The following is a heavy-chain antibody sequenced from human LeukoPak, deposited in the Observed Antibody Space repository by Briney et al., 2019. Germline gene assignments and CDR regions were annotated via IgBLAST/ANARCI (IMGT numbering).Heavy chain of an antibody. J-gene: IGHJ4*02. D-gene: IGHD6-13*01. CDR2: FICSGGST. CDR1: GITFSSYA. V-gene: IGHV3-23*01. CDR3: AKGPYSSSWYGRADRPQGSD. Sequence: GGFLRLSCAGPGITFSSYAMSWVRQAPGKGLGWVSAFICSGGSTYYANSVKGRFTISRDNSKNTLYLQMNSLRAEDTAVYYCAKGPYSSSWYGRADRPQGSDWGQGTLVTVSS.